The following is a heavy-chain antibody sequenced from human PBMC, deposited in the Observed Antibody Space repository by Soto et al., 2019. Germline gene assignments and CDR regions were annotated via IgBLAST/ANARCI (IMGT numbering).Heavy chain of an antibody. CDR2: ISYDGNSK. V-gene: IGHV3-30*01. CDR3: ARPPAPFKLLSYFDS. J-gene: IGHJ4*02. D-gene: IGHD2-2*01. CDR1: GFTFITYA. Sequence: PGGSLRLSSAASGFTFITYAIRWVRLSPGKGLECVAVISYDGNSKYYVDSVKGRFTISIDNSKNTLYLQMNSLRAEDTAMYFCARPPAPFKLLSYFDSWGQGTLVTVSS.